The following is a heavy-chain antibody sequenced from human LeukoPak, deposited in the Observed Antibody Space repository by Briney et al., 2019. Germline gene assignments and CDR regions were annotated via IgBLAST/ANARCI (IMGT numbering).Heavy chain of an antibody. D-gene: IGHD3-22*01. CDR1: GGSISSSSYY. V-gene: IGHV4-39*01. Sequence: PSETLSLTCTVSGGSISSSSYYWGWIRQPPGKGLEWIGSIYYSGSTYYNPSLKSRVTISVDTSKNQFSLKLSSVTAADTAVYYCARIRITMIVEVKEFDYWGQGTLVTVSS. CDR2: IYYSGST. CDR3: ARIRITMIVEVKEFDY. J-gene: IGHJ4*02.